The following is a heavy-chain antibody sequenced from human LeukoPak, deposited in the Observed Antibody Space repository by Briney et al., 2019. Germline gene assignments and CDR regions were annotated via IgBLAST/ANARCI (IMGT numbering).Heavy chain of an antibody. CDR1: GGSFSGYY. D-gene: IGHD3-22*01. J-gene: IGHJ4*02. Sequence: SETLSLTCAVYGGSFSGYYWSWIRQPPGKGLEWIGEINHSGSTNYNPSLKSRVTISVDTSKNQFSLKLSSVTAADTAVYYCARHHGFRDSSGCYLGPGELDYWGQGTLVTVSS. CDR3: ARHHGFRDSSGCYLGPGELDY. CDR2: INHSGST. V-gene: IGHV4-34*01.